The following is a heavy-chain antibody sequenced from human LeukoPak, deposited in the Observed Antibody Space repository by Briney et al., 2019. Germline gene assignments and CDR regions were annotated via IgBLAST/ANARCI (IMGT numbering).Heavy chain of an antibody. CDR1: GGSISSHY. CDR2: IYYSGST. V-gene: IGHV4-59*11. CDR3: ARVGYSSSWYVGHYYMDV. Sequence: SETLSLTCTVSGGSISSHYWSWIRQPPGKGLEWIGYIYYSGSTNYNPSLKSRVTISVDTSKNQFSLKLSSVTAADTAVYYCARVGYSSSWYVGHYYMDVWAKGPRSPSP. D-gene: IGHD6-13*01. J-gene: IGHJ6*03.